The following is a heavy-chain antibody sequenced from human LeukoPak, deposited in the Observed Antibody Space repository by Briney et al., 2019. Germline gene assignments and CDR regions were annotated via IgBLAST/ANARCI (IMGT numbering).Heavy chain of an antibody. CDR2: ISGSGGST. CDR1: GFTFSSYA. CDR3: ANLVVVTARGDY. Sequence: GGSLRLSCAASGFTFSSYAMSWVRQAPGKGLEWVSAISGSGGSTYYADSVRGRFTISRDNSKNTLYLQMNSLRAEDTAVYYCANLVVVTARGDYWGQGTLVTVSS. V-gene: IGHV3-23*01. D-gene: IGHD2-21*02. J-gene: IGHJ4*02.